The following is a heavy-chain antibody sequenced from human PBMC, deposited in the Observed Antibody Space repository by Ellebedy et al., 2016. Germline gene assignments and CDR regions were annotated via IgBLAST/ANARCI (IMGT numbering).Heavy chain of an antibody. V-gene: IGHV4-59*01. CDR1: GGSMNNDC. D-gene: IGHD3-10*01. J-gene: IGHJ4*02. CDR2: VCHSGSP. Sequence: SEILSLTXTVSGGSMNNDCWSWIRQPPGKGLEWVGYVCHSGSPNNNPSLKSRLTMSLDTSKNQFSLKLSSVTAADTAVYYCARDYYGSLDYWGQGILVTVSS. CDR3: ARDYYGSLDY.